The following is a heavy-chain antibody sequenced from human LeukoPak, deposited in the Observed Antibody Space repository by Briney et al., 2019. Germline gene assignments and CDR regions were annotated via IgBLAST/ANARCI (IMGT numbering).Heavy chain of an antibody. CDR2: INHSGST. CDR3: ADSSGYYFFDY. J-gene: IGHJ4*02. CDR1: GGSFSGYY. D-gene: IGHD3-22*01. Sequence: PSETLSLTCAVYGGSFSGYYWSWIRQPPGKGLEWIGEINHSGSTSYNPSLKSRVTISVDTSKNQFSLKLSSVTAADTAVYYCADSSGYYFFDYWGQGTLVTVSS. V-gene: IGHV4-34*01.